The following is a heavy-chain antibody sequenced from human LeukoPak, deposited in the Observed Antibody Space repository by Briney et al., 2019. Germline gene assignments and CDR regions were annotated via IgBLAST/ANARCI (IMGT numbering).Heavy chain of an antibody. D-gene: IGHD2-15*01. V-gene: IGHV4-34*01. CDR2: INHSGGT. Sequence: PSETLSLACAVYGGSFSGYYWSWIRQTPEKGLEWIGEINHSGGTNYNPSLKSRVTISEHTSKNQFSLKVTSVTAADTAVYYCARGTLFNGMDVWGQGTTVTVSS. CDR1: GGSFSGYY. J-gene: IGHJ6*02. CDR3: ARGTLFNGMDV.